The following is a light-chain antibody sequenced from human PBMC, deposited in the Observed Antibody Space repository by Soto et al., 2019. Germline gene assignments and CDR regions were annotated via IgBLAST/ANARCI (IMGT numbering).Light chain of an antibody. Sequence: EIVLTQSPVTLSLSPGEVATLSCRASHSVSSPYLAWYQQKPGQAPRVLIYGSSTRATDTPARFSGSGSGTDFTLTIKGLETEDFAVYYCEQYGSSSYTFGQGTRPEMK. CDR2: GSS. CDR3: EQYGSSSYT. J-gene: IGKJ2*01. V-gene: IGKV3-20*01. CDR1: HSVSSPY.